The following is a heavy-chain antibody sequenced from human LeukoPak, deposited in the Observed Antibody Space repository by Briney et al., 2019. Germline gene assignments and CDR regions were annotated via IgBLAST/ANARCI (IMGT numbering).Heavy chain of an antibody. CDR1: VGSFRVYH. CDR3: AGPRCAVAATRSRWFDP. Sequence: SETLSLTCAVYVGSFRVYHWSCIPEPPGKGGEWIGEINNSGSNNYNPSPKRRVPISVAPSKKQFSLNLRSVTAADTAVYYGAGPRCAVAATRSRWFDPWGQGTLVTVSS. CDR2: INNSGSN. V-gene: IGHV4-34*01. D-gene: IGHD2-15*01. J-gene: IGHJ5*02.